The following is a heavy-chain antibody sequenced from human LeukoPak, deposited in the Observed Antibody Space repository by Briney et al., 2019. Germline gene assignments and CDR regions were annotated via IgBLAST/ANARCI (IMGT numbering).Heavy chain of an antibody. CDR2: IYRSGST. CDR3: ARCNQWASYCTNGVCTYYYYNYMDV. D-gene: IGHD2-8*01. Sequence: PSETLSLTCTVAGGSITNNNYYWGWIRQPPGKGLEWIGSIYRSGSTYYNPSLKSRVTISVDTSKNQFSLKLSSVTAADTAVYYCARCNQWASYCTNGVCTYYYYNYMDVWGKGTTVTVSS. CDR1: GGSITNNNYY. V-gene: IGHV4-39*07. J-gene: IGHJ6*03.